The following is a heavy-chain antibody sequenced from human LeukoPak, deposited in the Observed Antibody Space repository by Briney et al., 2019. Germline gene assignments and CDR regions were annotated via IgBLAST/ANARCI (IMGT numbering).Heavy chain of an antibody. CDR1: GGSFSGYY. V-gene: IGHV4-34*01. CDR2: INHSGST. CDR3: ARGGVGATN. Sequence: SETLSLTCAVYGGSFSGYYWSWIRQPPGKGLEWIGEINHSGSTNYNPSLKSRVTISVDTSKNQFSLKLSSVTAADTAVYYCARGGVGATNWGQGTLVTVSS. J-gene: IGHJ4*02. D-gene: IGHD1-26*01.